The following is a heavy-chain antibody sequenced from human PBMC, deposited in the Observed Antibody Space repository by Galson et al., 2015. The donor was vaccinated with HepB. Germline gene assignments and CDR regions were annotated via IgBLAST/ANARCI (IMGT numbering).Heavy chain of an antibody. V-gene: IGHV3-11*01. CDR1: GFTFSDYY. Sequence: SLRLSCAASGFTFSDYYMSWIRQAPGKGLEWVSYITNSGDSRYYADSVKGRFTISRDNAKNSLYLQMNSLRAEDTAVYYCARDSGPFYYSVTYGMDVWGQGTTVTVSS. D-gene: IGHD3-10*01. CDR3: ARDSGPFYYSVTYGMDV. CDR2: ITNSGDSR. J-gene: IGHJ6*02.